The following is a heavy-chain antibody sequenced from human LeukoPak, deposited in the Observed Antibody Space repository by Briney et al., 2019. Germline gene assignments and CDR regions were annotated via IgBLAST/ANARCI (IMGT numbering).Heavy chain of an antibody. Sequence: PSKTLSLTCTVAGYSISDGFYWGWIRQPPGKGLEFIATIYHDGTSHYNPSLESRATISVDTSKNQFSLKLTSVTAADTAVYYCARDVSWDESFQRWGQGTLVTVSS. D-gene: IGHD1-26*01. CDR3: ARDVSWDESFQR. J-gene: IGHJ1*01. CDR2: IYHDGTS. V-gene: IGHV4-38-2*02. CDR1: GYSISDGFY.